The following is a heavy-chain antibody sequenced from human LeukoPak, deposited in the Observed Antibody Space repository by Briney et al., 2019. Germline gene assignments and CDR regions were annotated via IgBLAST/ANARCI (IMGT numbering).Heavy chain of an antibody. CDR3: ARGGAARLHFQN. D-gene: IGHD6-6*01. J-gene: IGHJ1*01. CDR2: IYHSGST. V-gene: IGHV4-59*01. Sequence: SETLSLTCTVSGGSISTYYWNWIRQPPGKGLEWLGYIYHSGSTNYNPSLQSRVTISVDTSKNQFSLNLNSVTAADTAVYYCARGGAARLHFQNWGQGTLVTVSS. CDR1: GGSISTYY.